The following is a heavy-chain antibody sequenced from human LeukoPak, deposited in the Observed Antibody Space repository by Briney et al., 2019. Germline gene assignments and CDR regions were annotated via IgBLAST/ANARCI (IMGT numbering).Heavy chain of an antibody. D-gene: IGHD1-1*01. CDR1: GFTFSDYD. CDR2: IGTAGDT. J-gene: IGHJ4*02. V-gene: IGHV3-13*01. CDR3: VRVAKERVGGVYYFDY. Sequence: GGSLRLSCAASGFTFSDYDMHWVRQATGKGLEWVSAIGTAGDTYYTGSVKGRFTISRENAKTSLYLQMNSLRAGDTAVYYCVRVAKERVGGVYYFDYWGQGTPVTVSS.